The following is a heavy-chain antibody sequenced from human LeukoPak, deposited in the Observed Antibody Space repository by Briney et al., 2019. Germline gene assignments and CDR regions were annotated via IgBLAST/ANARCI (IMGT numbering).Heavy chain of an antibody. D-gene: IGHD5-24*01. CDR2: IIPTTGLA. CDR3: ARAPPRLDGYILYY. Sequence: SVKVSCKASGGTFSNLAISWVRQAPGQGLEWMGRIIPTTGLANYAQNFQGRVTITADRSTSTAYMELSSLRSEDTAVYYCARAPPRLDGYILYYWGQGTLVTVSS. CDR1: GGTFSNLA. V-gene: IGHV1-69*04. J-gene: IGHJ4*02.